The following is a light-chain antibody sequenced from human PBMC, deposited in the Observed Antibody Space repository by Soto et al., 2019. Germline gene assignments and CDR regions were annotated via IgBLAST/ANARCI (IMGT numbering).Light chain of an antibody. V-gene: IGKV2-28*01. J-gene: IGKJ2*01. CDR3: MQAQQTPTT. Sequence: DIVMTQSPLSLPVTPGEPASISCRSSQSLLHSNGYNFLDWYLQKPGQSPQLLIYLGSNRASGVPDRFSGSGSGTNFTLKIRRVKAEDVGVYYCMQAQQTPTTFGQGTKLEIK. CDR2: LGS. CDR1: QSLLHSNGYNF.